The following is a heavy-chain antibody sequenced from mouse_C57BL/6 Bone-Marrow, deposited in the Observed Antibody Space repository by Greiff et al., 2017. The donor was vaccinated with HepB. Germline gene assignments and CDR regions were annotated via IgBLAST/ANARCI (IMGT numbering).Heavy chain of an antibody. D-gene: IGHD3-1*01. V-gene: IGHV1-50*01. CDR3: ARRASLLSWFAY. CDR2: IDPSDSYI. Sequence: QVQLQQSGAEFVKPGASVKLSCKASGYTFTSYWMQWVKQRPGQGLEWIGEIDPSDSYINYNQKFKGKATLTVGTSSSTAYMQLSSLTSEDSAVYYGARRASLLSWFAYWGQGTLVTVSA. CDR1: GYTFTSYW. J-gene: IGHJ3*01.